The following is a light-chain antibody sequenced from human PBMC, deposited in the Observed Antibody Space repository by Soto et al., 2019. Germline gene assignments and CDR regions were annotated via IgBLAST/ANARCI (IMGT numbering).Light chain of an antibody. CDR3: HQYNNWPPWT. Sequence: DIQMTQSPSSLSASVGDRVTITCQASQDISNYLNWYQQKPGKAPKLLIYDASNLETGVPSRFSGSGSGTDFTFTISSLQPEDIATYYCHQYNNWPPWTFGQGTKVEIK. J-gene: IGKJ1*01. CDR2: DAS. V-gene: IGKV1-33*01. CDR1: QDISNY.